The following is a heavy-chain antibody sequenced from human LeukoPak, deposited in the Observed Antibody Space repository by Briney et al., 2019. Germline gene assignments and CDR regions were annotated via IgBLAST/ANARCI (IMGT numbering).Heavy chain of an antibody. Sequence: GALRLSCSASGFPFSSYAMHWVRQAPGKGLEYVAVISDSGGSTYYADSVKGRFTISRDNSKNTLYLQMSSLRAEDTAVYFCVRGYSFGPYGMDVWGQGTTVTVSS. CDR2: ISDSGGST. V-gene: IGHV3-64D*09. J-gene: IGHJ6*02. D-gene: IGHD2-15*01. CDR1: GFPFSSYA. CDR3: VRGYSFGPYGMDV.